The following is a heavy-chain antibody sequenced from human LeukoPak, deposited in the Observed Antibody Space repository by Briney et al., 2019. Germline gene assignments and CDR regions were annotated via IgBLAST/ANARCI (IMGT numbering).Heavy chain of an antibody. CDR3: VRVKGTYFDY. CDR2: ISPSSGNI. J-gene: IGHJ4*02. Sequence: PGGSLRLSCVASRFPLSSYSINWIRQAPGKGLEWVSYISPSSGNIYYLDSVQGRFTVSRDNDRNSLFLQIDSPTAEDTAVYFCVRVKGTYFDYWGQGALVTVSP. CDR1: RFPLSSYS. D-gene: IGHD1-1*01. V-gene: IGHV3-48*01.